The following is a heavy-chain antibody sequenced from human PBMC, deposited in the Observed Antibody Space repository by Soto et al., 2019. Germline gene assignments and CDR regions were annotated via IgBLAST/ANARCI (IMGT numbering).Heavy chain of an antibody. Sequence: GGSLRLSCAASGFTFSSYEMNCVLQAQGKGEELVSYISTSGDTKYYPASVKGRFTISSDNAKNSLYLQMNSPSAEDTAVYYCARDGYSYGPPFDYWGQGALVTVSS. D-gene: IGHD5-18*01. CDR1: GFTFSSYE. J-gene: IGHJ4*02. V-gene: IGHV3-48*03. CDR3: ARDGYSYGPPFDY. CDR2: ISTSGDTK.